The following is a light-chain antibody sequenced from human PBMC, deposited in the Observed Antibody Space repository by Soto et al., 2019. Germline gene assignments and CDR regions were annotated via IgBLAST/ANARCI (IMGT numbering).Light chain of an antibody. CDR3: QQYGNSPQT. CDR2: GAS. V-gene: IGKV3-20*01. CDR1: QSVASNY. Sequence: EVVWTKYPGTLSLSPGERATLSCRASQSVASNYVCWYQQRHGHAPRLLIYGASLRATGIPDRFSGSGSGTDFTLTISRLEAEDFAVYYCQQYGNSPQTFGQGTKVEIK. J-gene: IGKJ1*01.